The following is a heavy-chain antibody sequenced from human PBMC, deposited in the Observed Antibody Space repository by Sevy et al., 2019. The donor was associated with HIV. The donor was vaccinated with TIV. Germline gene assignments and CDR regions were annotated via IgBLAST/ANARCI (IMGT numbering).Heavy chain of an antibody. CDR1: GGSIITYY. J-gene: IGHJ4*02. V-gene: IGHV4-59*01. CDR2: IYNSGRT. Sequence: SETLSLTCTVSGGSIITYYWSWIRQAPGKGLEWIGDIYNSGRTNYNPSPKSRVTISIDTSKNHFFLKLSSVTAADTAVYYCARVGYNWNDVGYWGQGTLVTVSS. CDR3: ARVGYNWNDVGY. D-gene: IGHD1-20*01.